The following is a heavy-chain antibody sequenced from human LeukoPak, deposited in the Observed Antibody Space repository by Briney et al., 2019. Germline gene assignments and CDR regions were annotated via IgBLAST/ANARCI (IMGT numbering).Heavy chain of an antibody. D-gene: IGHD3-22*01. J-gene: IGHJ3*02. V-gene: IGHV3-21*04. Sequence: GGSLRLSCAASGFTLSTYSMNWVRQAAGKGLEWVSSISSSARYMYYADSVKGRFTISRDNAKNSLYLQMNSLRAEDTAVYYCAKDGGITMIVVVPDAFDIWGQGTMVTVSS. CDR1: GFTLSTYS. CDR3: AKDGGITMIVVVPDAFDI. CDR2: ISSSARYM.